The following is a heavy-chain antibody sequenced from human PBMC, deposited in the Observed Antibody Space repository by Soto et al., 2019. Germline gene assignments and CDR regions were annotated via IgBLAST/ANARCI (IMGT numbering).Heavy chain of an antibody. Sequence: GESLKISCKGSGYSFTSYRIGWVRQMPGKGLEWMGIIYPGDSDTRYSPSFQGQVTISADKSISTAYLQWSSLKASDTAMYYCARHADIVVVPAATGLDYWGQGTLATVSS. CDR1: GYSFTSYR. CDR3: ARHADIVVVPAATGLDY. V-gene: IGHV5-51*01. CDR2: IYPGDSDT. J-gene: IGHJ4*02. D-gene: IGHD2-2*01.